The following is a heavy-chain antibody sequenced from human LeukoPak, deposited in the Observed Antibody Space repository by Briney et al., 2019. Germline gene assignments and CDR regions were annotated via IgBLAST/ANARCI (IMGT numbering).Heavy chain of an antibody. J-gene: IGHJ4*02. CDR1: GGSISSYY. Sequence: SETLSLTCTVSGGSISSYYWSWIRQPPGKGLEWIGYIYYSGSTYYNPSLKSRVTISVDTSKNQFSLKLSSVTAADTAVYYCARVGCSGGSCYFDYWGQGTLVTVSS. CDR3: ARVGCSGGSCYFDY. D-gene: IGHD2-15*01. CDR2: IYYSGST. V-gene: IGHV4-59*12.